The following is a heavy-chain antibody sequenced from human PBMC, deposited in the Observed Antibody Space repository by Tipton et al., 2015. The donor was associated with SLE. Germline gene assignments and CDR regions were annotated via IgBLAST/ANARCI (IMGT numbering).Heavy chain of an antibody. Sequence: TLSLTCTVSGGPFSSGGYYWSWIRQAAGKGLEWIGRIYPSGNTKYNPALESRVTISEDTSKKQFSLRMNSVTAADTAVYYCVRQLTTETTFVLDVFDIWGQGTMVTVSS. CDR3: VRQLTTETTFVLDVFDI. J-gene: IGHJ3*02. CDR2: IYPSGNT. CDR1: GGPFSSGGYY. D-gene: IGHD4-17*01. V-gene: IGHV4-61*02.